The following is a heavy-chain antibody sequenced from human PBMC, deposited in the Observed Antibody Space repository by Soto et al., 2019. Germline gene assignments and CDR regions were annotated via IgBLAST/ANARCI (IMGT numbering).Heavy chain of an antibody. V-gene: IGHV3-30-3*01. CDR1: GFTFSSYA. J-gene: IGHJ6*02. CDR2: ISYDGSKK. Sequence: WGSLRLSCAASGFTFSSYAMYWVRQAPGKGLEWVAVISYDGSKKYYADSVKGRFTISRDNSKNTLYLQMNSLRAEDTAVYYCARERYDFWSGYYYYGMDVWGQGTTVTVSS. D-gene: IGHD3-3*01. CDR3: ARERYDFWSGYYYYGMDV.